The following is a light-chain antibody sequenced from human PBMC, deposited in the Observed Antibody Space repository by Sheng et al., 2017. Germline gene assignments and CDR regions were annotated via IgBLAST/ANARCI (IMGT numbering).Light chain of an antibody. CDR3: QQSYSTPK. J-gene: IGKJ1*01. CDR2: DAS. Sequence: IQMTQSPSTLSASVGDRVIITCRASQSLNNALAWYQVKPGKAPKFLIYDASTLQRGVPSRFSGSGSGTEFTLTISSLQPEDFATYYCQQSYSTPKFGQGTKVEIK. V-gene: IGKV1-39*01. CDR1: QSLNNA.